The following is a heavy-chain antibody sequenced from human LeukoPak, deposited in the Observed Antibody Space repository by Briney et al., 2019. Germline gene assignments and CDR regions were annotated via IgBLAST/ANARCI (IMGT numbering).Heavy chain of an antibody. D-gene: IGHD1-26*01. J-gene: IGHJ4*02. V-gene: IGHV1-69*05. CDR2: IIPIFGTA. Sequence: SVKVSCKASGGTFSSYAISWVRQAPGQGLEWKGRIIPIFGTANYAQKFQGRVTITTDESTSTAYMELSSLRSEDTAVYYCARAKIKYSGSYVFDYWGQGTLVTVSS. CDR1: GGTFSSYA. CDR3: ARAKIKYSGSYVFDY.